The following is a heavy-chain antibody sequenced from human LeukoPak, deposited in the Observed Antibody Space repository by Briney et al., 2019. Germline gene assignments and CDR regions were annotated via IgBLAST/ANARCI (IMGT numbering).Heavy chain of an antibody. J-gene: IGHJ4*02. Sequence: GGSLRLSCAASGFTLRNAWMSWVRQPPGQGLEWVGRIKRKTDGGPTDYAAPVKGRFTISRDKSKNTLYLQINSLKTEDTAVYYCTTEVYYYDSTGYYYGYFDYWGQGTLVTVSS. CDR2: IKRKTDGGPT. V-gene: IGHV3-15*01. CDR1: GFTLRNAW. D-gene: IGHD3-22*01. CDR3: TTEVYYYDSTGYYYGYFDY.